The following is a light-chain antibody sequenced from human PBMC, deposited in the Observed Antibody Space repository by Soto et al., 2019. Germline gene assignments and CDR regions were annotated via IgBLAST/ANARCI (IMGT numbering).Light chain of an antibody. V-gene: IGLV2-14*01. Sequence: QSVLTQPASVSGSPGQSITISCTGTSSDVGGYNYVSWYQQHPGKAPKLMVYDVSNRPSGVSNRFSGSMSGNTASLTISGLQAEDEADYYCSSYTSSSTDVVFGGGTKLTVL. J-gene: IGLJ2*01. CDR1: SSDVGGYNY. CDR3: SSYTSSSTDVV. CDR2: DVS.